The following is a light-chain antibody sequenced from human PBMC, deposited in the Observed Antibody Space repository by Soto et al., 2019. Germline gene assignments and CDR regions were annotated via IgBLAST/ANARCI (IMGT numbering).Light chain of an antibody. Sequence: EIVLTQSPGTLSLSPGDRATHSCRASQRVSSSYLARYQQKPDQASRLLIYGASSRATGIPDRFSGSASGTDFTLTISRLEPEVFAVYFCQRYGSSPPFTFGQGTKVEL. CDR1: QRVSSSY. CDR2: GAS. V-gene: IGKV3-20*01. J-gene: IGKJ2*01. CDR3: QRYGSSPPFT.